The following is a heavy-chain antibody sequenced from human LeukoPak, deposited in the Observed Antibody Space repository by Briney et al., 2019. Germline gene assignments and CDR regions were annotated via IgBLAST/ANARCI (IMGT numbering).Heavy chain of an antibody. V-gene: IGHV4-4*09. CDR1: GGSISSYY. Sequence: SETLSLTCTVSGGSISSYYWSWIRQPPGKGLEWIGYIYTSGSTNYNPSLKSRVTISVDTSKNQFSLKPSSVTAADTAVYYCARYYYDSSGYSNFDYWGQGTLVTVSS. CDR3: ARYYYDSSGYSNFDY. D-gene: IGHD3-22*01. CDR2: IYTSGST. J-gene: IGHJ4*02.